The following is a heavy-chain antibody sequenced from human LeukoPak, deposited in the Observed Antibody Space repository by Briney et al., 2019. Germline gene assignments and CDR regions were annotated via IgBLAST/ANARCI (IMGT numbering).Heavy chain of an antibody. CDR3: ARKKLGYCSGGSCLYFDY. Sequence: GESLKISCKGSEYSFTSYWIGWVRQMPGKGLEWMGIIYPGDSATRYSPSFQGQVTISADKSISTAYLQWSSLKASDTAMYYCARKKLGYCSGGSCLYFDYWGQGTLVTVSS. V-gene: IGHV5-51*01. CDR1: EYSFTSYW. CDR2: IYPGDSAT. J-gene: IGHJ4*02. D-gene: IGHD2-15*01.